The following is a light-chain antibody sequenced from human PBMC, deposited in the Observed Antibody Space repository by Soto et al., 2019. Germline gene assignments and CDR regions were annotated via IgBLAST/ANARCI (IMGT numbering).Light chain of an antibody. CDR2: GAS. CDR3: QQYDVTPPNT. Sequence: EIVLTQSPGTLSLSPGERATLSCRASQIVSSTYLAWFQQKAGQAPRLLIYGASTRATGIPDRFSGSGSGTDFTLTISGLEPEDFALYYCQQYDVTPPNTFGGGTKVEV. V-gene: IGKV3-20*01. J-gene: IGKJ4*01. CDR1: QIVSSTY.